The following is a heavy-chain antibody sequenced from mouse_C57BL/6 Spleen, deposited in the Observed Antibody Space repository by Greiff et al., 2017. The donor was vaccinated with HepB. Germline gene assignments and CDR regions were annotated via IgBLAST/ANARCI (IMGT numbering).Heavy chain of an antibody. Sequence: VQLQQSGAELVRPGASVKLSCKASGYTFTDYYINWVKQRPGQGLEWIARIYPGSGNTYYNEKFKGKATLTAEKSSSPAYMQLSSMASEDSAVYFCARAYGSSDGWFAYWGQGTLVTVSA. J-gene: IGHJ3*01. CDR2: IYPGSGNT. D-gene: IGHD1-1*01. CDR3: ARAYGSSDGWFAY. CDR1: GYTFTDYY. V-gene: IGHV1-76*01.